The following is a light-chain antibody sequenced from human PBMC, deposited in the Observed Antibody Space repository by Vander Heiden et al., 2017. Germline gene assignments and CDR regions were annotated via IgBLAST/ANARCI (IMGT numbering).Light chain of an antibody. V-gene: IGLV9-49*01. CDR3: GADHGSGSNFVVV. CDR1: SGYSNYK. CDR2: VGTGGSVG. Sequence: QPVLTQPPSASASLGASVTLTCTLSSGYSNYKVDWYQQRPGKGPRFVMRVGTGGSVGSKGDGIPDRFSVLGSGLNRYLTIKNIQEEDESDYHCGADHGSGSNFVVVFGGVTKL. J-gene: IGLJ2*01.